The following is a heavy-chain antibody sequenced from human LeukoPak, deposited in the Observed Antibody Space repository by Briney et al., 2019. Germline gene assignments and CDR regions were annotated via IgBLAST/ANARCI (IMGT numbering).Heavy chain of an antibody. D-gene: IGHD3-3*01. J-gene: IGHJ4*02. CDR1: GGSISSSSYY. CDR2: IYYSGST. V-gene: IGHV4-39*07. Sequence: SDTLSLTCTVSGGSISSSSYYWGWIRQPPGKGLEWIGSIYYSGSTYYNPSLKSRVTISVDTSKNQFSLDQRCVTAAGTAVYYCGRDLGVYYDFWSGYYRGNTFDYWGQGTLVTVSS. CDR3: GRDLGVYYDFWSGYYRGNTFDY.